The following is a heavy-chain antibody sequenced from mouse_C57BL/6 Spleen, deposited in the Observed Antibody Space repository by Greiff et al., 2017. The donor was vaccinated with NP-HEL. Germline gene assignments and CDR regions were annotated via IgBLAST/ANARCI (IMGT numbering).Heavy chain of an antibody. Sequence: EVMLVESGEGLVKPGGSLKLSCAASGFTFSSYAMSWVRQTPEKRLEWVAYISSGGDYIYYADTVKGRFTISRDNARNTLYLQMSSLKSEDTAMYYCTRDRGDQFAYWGQGTLVTVSA. CDR2: ISSGGDYI. J-gene: IGHJ3*01. V-gene: IGHV5-9-1*02. D-gene: IGHD2-14*01. CDR1: GFTFSSYA. CDR3: TRDRGDQFAY.